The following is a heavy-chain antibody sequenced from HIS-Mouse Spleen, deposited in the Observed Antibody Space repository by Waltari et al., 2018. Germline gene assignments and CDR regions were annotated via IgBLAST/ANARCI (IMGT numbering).Heavy chain of an antibody. D-gene: IGHD7-27*01. Sequence: QVTLKESGPVLVKPTETLTLTCTVSGFPLSNARMAVSWIRQPPVKALGCLAHIFSNDEKSYRTYRKSMLTISKETSKSQVVLTMTNMDPVDTATDYCARALNGEYPYYWYFDLWGRGTLVTVSS. CDR2: IFSNDEK. CDR1: GFPLSNARMA. J-gene: IGHJ2*01. CDR3: ARALNGEYPYYWYFDL. V-gene: IGHV2-26*01.